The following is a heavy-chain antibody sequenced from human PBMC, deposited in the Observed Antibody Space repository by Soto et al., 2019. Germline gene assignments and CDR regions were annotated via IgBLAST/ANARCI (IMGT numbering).Heavy chain of an antibody. J-gene: IGHJ4*02. CDR2: ISSSSYI. Sequence: PGGSLRLSCAASGFTFSTYSMNWVRQAPGKGLEWVSSISSSSYIYYTDSVKGRFTISRDNAKNSLYLQMNSLRAEDTAVYYCARYGSGYDYFDYWGQGTLVTVSS. V-gene: IGHV3-21*01. CDR1: GFTFSTYS. D-gene: IGHD5-12*01. CDR3: ARYGSGYDYFDY.